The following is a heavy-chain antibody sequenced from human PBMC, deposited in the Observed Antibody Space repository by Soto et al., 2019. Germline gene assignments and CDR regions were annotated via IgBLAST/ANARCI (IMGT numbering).Heavy chain of an antibody. CDR3: ARGPEELMIXVVTPLQY. D-gene: IGHD3-22*01. Sequence: ASLKGSCRASGYTFTTYTLHWLRQSPGQRLEWLGRINGGNGNTKYSEKFQGRVTITRDTSASTGYMELSRLTSEDTAVYYCARGPEELMIXVVTPLQYWGQGTLVTVSS. J-gene: IGHJ4*02. CDR1: GYTFTTYT. CDR2: INGGNGNT. V-gene: IGHV1-3*01.